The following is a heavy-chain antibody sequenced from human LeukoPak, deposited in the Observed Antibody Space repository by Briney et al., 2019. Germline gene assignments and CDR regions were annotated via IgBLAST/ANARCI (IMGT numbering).Heavy chain of an antibody. CDR3: ARGRGSSSGEDFDY. Sequence: SETLSLTCTVSGYSISSGYCWGWIRQPPGKGLEWIGEINRSGSTNYNPSLKSRVTISVDTSKNQFSLKLSSVTAADTAVYYCARGRGSSSGEDFDYWGQGTLVTVSS. CDR2: INRSGST. CDR1: GYSISSGYC. D-gene: IGHD6-6*01. J-gene: IGHJ4*02. V-gene: IGHV4-38-2*02.